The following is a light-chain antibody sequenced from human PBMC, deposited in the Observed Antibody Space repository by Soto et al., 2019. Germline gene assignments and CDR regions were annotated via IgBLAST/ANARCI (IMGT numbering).Light chain of an antibody. V-gene: IGLV2-23*02. CDR2: EVS. CDR1: SSDVGSYKL. Sequence: QSALTQPASVSGSPGQPITITCTGTSSDVGSYKLVSWYQQYPGKAPKLMIYEVSKRPSGVSNRFSGSKSGNTASLTISGLQADDDADYYCCSYAGSSTFYVFGNGTQLTVL. J-gene: IGLJ7*01. CDR3: CSYAGSSTFYV.